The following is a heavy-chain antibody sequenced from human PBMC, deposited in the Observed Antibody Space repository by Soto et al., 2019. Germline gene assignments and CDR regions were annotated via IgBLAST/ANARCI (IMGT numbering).Heavy chain of an antibody. CDR1: GFTFSSYA. V-gene: IGHV3-30-3*01. Sequence: QVQLVESGGGVVQPGRSLRLSCAASGFTFSSYAMHWVRQAPGKGLEWVAVISYDGSNKYYADSVKGRFTISRDNSKNTLYLQMNSLRAEDTAGYYCASGYYYDSSGLPSDYWGQGTLVTVSS. D-gene: IGHD3-22*01. CDR2: ISYDGSNK. CDR3: ASGYYYDSSGLPSDY. J-gene: IGHJ4*02.